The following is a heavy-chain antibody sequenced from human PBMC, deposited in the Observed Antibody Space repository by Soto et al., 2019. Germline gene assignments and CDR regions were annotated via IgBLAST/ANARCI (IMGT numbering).Heavy chain of an antibody. V-gene: IGHV4-31*03. CDR1: GGSISSGGYY. J-gene: IGHJ4*02. D-gene: IGHD5-18*01. Sequence: QVQLQESGPGLVKPSQTLSLTCTVSGGSISSGGYYWSWIRQHPGKGLEWIGYIYYSGRTYYNPSPKGRVTIPVASPKNPFSLKLASVTAADTAVYYCARGAMVGRFDYWGQGTLVSVSS. CDR3: ARGAMVGRFDY. CDR2: IYYSGRT.